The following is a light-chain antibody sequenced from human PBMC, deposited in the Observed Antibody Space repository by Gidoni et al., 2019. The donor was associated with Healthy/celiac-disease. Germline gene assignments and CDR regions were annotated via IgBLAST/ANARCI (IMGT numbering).Light chain of an antibody. CDR1: KLGDKY. CDR3: QAWDSSTAGVV. J-gene: IGLJ2*01. CDR2: QDS. Sequence: SYELPQPPPVSVSPGQTASITCSGDKLGDKYACWYQQKPGQSPVLVIYQDSKRPSGIPERFSGSNSGNTATLTISGTQAMDEADYYCQAWDSSTAGVVFGGGTKLTVL. V-gene: IGLV3-1*01.